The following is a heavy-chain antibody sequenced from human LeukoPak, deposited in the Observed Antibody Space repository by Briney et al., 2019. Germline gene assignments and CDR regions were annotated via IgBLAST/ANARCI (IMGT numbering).Heavy chain of an antibody. Sequence: GGSLRLSCAASGFTFSNACMSWVRQAPGKGLEWVGHIKTKTDGGTTDYAAPVKGRFTVSRDDSKNTLYLQMNSLKTEDTALYYCTTGTWIQLWLADYWGQGTLVTVSS. J-gene: IGHJ4*02. D-gene: IGHD5-18*01. CDR1: GFTFSNAC. CDR3: TTGTWIQLWLADY. CDR2: IKTKTDGGTT. V-gene: IGHV3-15*01.